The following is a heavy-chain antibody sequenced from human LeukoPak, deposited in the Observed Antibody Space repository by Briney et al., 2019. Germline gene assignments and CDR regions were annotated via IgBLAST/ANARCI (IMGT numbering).Heavy chain of an antibody. J-gene: IGHJ4*02. CDR3: ARQEVGTRLFDY. CDR2: IYTSGST. CDR1: GGSISSYY. D-gene: IGHD1-26*01. V-gene: IGHV4-4*09. Sequence: PSETLSLTCTVSGGSISSYYWSWIRQPPGKGLEWIGYIYTSGSTNYNPSLKSRVTISVDTSKNQFSLKLSSVTAADTAVYYCARQEVGTRLFDYWGQGTLVTVSS.